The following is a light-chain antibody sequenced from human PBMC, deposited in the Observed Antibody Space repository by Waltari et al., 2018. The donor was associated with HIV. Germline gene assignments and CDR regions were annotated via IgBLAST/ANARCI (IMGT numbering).Light chain of an antibody. CDR2: EVT. J-gene: IGLJ2*01. Sequence: QSALTQPPSASGSPGQSVTISCTGTSNDVGAYDFVSWYQQHPGRAPKLLIYEVTNRPSGVSDRFSGSKSGNTASLTVSGLQAEDDGHYFCTSYVDNFGGLFGGGTKLAVL. CDR1: SNDVGAYDF. CDR3: TSYVDNFGGL. V-gene: IGLV2-8*01.